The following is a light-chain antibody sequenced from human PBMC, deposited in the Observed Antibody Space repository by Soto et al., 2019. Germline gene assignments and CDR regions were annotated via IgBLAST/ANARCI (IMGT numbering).Light chain of an antibody. CDR2: AAS. Sequence: DIQMTQSPSSLSASVGDRVTITCRASQNISSYLNWYQQKPGKAPKLLIYAASSLQSGVPSRFSGSGSGTDFTLTISSLQPEDFATYYCQQSYSTLGAFGPGTKVDIK. CDR3: QQSYSTLGA. CDR1: QNISSY. V-gene: IGKV1-39*01. J-gene: IGKJ3*01.